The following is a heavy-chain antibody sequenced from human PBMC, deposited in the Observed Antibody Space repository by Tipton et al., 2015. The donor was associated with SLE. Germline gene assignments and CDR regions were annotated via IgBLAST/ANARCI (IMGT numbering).Heavy chain of an antibody. J-gene: IGHJ4*02. CDR3: ARGKISWAVFVVKNYFDS. V-gene: IGHV4-39*07. CDR2: SNDSGKT. Sequence: TLSLTCTVSGGSISSSSYYWGWIRQTPGEGLVWIGESNDSGKTNYHPALKSRATISVDTSRNQFSLRLTSVTAADTAVYYCARGKISWAVFVVKNYFDSWGRGTLVTVSS. D-gene: IGHD2-21*01. CDR1: GGSISSSSYY.